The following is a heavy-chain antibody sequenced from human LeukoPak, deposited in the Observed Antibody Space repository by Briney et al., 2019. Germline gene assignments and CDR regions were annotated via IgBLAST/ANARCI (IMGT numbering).Heavy chain of an antibody. CDR2: ISGSGGST. Sequence: PGGSLRLSCAASGFTFSSYAMSWVRQAPGKGLEWVSAISGSGGSTYYADSVKGRFTISRDNSKNTLYLQMNSLRAEDTAVYYCAKDGEALRYFDCFLSWFDPWGQGTLVTVSS. V-gene: IGHV3-23*01. J-gene: IGHJ5*02. CDR3: AKDGEALRYFDCFLSWFDP. CDR1: GFTFSSYA. D-gene: IGHD3-9*01.